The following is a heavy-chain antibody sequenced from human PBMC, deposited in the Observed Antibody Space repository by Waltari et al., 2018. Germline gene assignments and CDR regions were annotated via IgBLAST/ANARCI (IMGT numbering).Heavy chain of an antibody. D-gene: IGHD3-3*01. CDR1: GFTFSSYA. CDR3: AREPSYDSSGDV. Sequence: QVQLVESGGGVVQPGRSLRLSCAASGFTFSSYAMHWVRQAPGKGLEWVAVRSDDGSNKYYADSVKGRVTISRDNSKNTLYLQMNSLRAEDTAVYYCAREPSYDSSGDVWGQGTTVTVSS. CDR2: RSDDGSNK. V-gene: IGHV3-30*01. J-gene: IGHJ6*02.